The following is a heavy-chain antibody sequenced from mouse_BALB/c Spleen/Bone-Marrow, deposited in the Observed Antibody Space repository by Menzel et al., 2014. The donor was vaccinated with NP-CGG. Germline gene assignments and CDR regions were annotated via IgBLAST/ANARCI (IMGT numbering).Heavy chain of an antibody. Sequence: VMLVESGPELVKPGASVKISCRASGYVFSSSWMNWVKQRPGQGLEWIGRIYPGDGDTNYNGKFKGKATLTADKSSSTAYMQISSLTSVDSAVYFCARRRTFITSVVEHFDVWGAGTTVTVSS. CDR3: ARRRTFITSVVEHFDV. CDR1: GYVFSSSW. D-gene: IGHD1-1*02. CDR2: IYPGDGDT. J-gene: IGHJ1*01. V-gene: IGHV1-82*01.